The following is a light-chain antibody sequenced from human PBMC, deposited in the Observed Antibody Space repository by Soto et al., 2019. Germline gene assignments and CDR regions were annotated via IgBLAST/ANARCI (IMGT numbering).Light chain of an antibody. CDR2: DVS. CDR3: NSYTSSSTLNYV. Sequence: QSVLTQPASVSGSPGQSITISCTGTSSDVGGYNYVSWYQQHPGKAPKLMIYDVSNRPSGVSNRFSGSKSGNTASLTTSGLQAEDEADYYCNSYTSSSTLNYVFGTGTRSPS. V-gene: IGLV2-14*01. CDR1: SSDVGGYNY. J-gene: IGLJ1*01.